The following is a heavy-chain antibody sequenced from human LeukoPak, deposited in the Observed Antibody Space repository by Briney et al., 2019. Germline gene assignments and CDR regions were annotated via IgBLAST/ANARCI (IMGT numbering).Heavy chain of an antibody. CDR1: GVSISRDGYY. Sequence: PSETLSLTCTFSGVSISRDGYYWGWIRQPPGKGLEWIGSIYYSGSTYYNPSLKSRVTISVDTSKNQFSLKLSSVTAADTAVYYCARHGLARLIYYFDYWGQGTLVTVSS. CDR3: ARHGLARLIYYFDY. D-gene: IGHD3-16*01. J-gene: IGHJ4*02. CDR2: IYYSGST. V-gene: IGHV4-39*01.